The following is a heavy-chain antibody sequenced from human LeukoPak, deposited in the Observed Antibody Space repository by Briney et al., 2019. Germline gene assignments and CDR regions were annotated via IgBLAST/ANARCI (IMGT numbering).Heavy chain of an antibody. Sequence: PSETLSLTCTVSGYSISSGYYWGWIRQPPGKGLEWIGSIYHSGSTYYNPSLKSRVTISVDTSKNQFSLKLSSVTAADTAVYYCARIRFLEWLSYYYFDYWGQGTLVTVSS. CDR2: IYHSGST. CDR3: ARIRFLEWLSYYYFDY. J-gene: IGHJ4*02. V-gene: IGHV4-38-2*02. CDR1: GYSISSGYY. D-gene: IGHD3-3*01.